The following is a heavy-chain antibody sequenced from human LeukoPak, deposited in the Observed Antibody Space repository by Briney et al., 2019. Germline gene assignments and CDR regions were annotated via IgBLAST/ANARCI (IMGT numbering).Heavy chain of an antibody. CDR1: GGTFSSYS. CDR3: ARAKLGPYDYVWGSYRRYYFDY. D-gene: IGHD3-16*02. V-gene: IGHV1-69*05. J-gene: IGHJ4*02. Sequence: SVKVSCKASGGTFSSYSISWVRQAPGQGLEWMGGIIPISGTANYAQKFQGRVTIPTEQSTSTAYMELSRLRSEDTAVYYCARAKLGPYDYVWGSYRRYYFDYWGQGTLVTVSS. CDR2: IIPISGTA.